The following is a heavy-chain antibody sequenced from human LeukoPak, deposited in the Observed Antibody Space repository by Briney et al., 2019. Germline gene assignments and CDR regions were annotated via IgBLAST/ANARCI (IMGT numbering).Heavy chain of an antibody. CDR3: AKPRAVGVNALFDY. J-gene: IGHJ4*02. Sequence: GGSLRLSCAASGFTFSSYAMRWVRQAPGEGLEWVSSVSGSGGSTYYADSVTGWFTISRDNSKNTLYLQMNSLRAEDTAIYYCAKPRAVGVNALFDYWGQGTLVIVSS. CDR2: VSGSGGST. CDR1: GFTFSSYA. V-gene: IGHV3-23*01.